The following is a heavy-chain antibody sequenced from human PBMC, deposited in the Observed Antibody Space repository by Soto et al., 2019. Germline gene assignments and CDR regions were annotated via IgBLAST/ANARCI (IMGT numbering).Heavy chain of an antibody. Sequence: SQTLSLTCAISGDSVSSNSAAWNWIRQSPSRGLEWLGRTYYRSKWYNDYAVSVKSRITINPDTSKNQFSLQLNSVTPEDTAVYYCARELNPYYYDSSGYYYGPRYFDYWGQGTLVTVSS. CDR2: TYYRSKWYN. D-gene: IGHD3-22*01. J-gene: IGHJ4*02. CDR1: GDSVSSNSAA. CDR3: ARELNPYYYDSSGYYYGPRYFDY. V-gene: IGHV6-1*01.